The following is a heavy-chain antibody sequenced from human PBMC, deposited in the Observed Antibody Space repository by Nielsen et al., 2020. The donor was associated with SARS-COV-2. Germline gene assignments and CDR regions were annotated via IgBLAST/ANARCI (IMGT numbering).Heavy chain of an antibody. Sequence: GGSLRLSCAASGFPFSSYAMNWVRQAPGKGLEWVGRIKSKTDGGTTDYAAPVKGRFTISRDDSKNTLYLQMNSLKTEDTAVYYCTTVRELRCPFDYWGQGTLVTVSS. CDR3: TTVRELRCPFDY. J-gene: IGHJ4*02. V-gene: IGHV3-15*01. CDR2: IKSKTDGGTT. CDR1: GFPFSSYA. D-gene: IGHD1-26*01.